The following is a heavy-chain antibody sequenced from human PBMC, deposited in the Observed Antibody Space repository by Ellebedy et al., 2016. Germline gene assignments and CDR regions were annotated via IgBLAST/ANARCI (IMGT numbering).Heavy chain of an antibody. CDR2: INHSGST. V-gene: IGHV4-34*01. CDR1: GGPFSGYY. J-gene: IGHJ5*02. CDR3: AREGMAPYNWFDP. D-gene: IGHD5-24*01. Sequence: SETLSLXXAVYGGPFSGYYWSWIRQPPGKGLEWIGEINHSGSTNYNPSLKSRVTISVDTSKNQFSLKLSSVTAADTAVYYCAREGMAPYNWFDPWGQGTLVTVPS.